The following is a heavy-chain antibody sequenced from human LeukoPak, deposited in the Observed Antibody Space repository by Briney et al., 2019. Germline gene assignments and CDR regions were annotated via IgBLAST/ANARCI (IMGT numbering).Heavy chain of an antibody. CDR1: VFTLSSST. CDR2: ISSSSSPI. CDR3: ARDLVRYFDY. Sequence: GGSLRLSCAASVFTLSSSTINCVRQAPGKGVGWVSYISSSSSPIYYADSVQGRFTISRDNAKNSQYLQMNSLRDEYTAVYYCARDLVRYFDYWGQGTLVTVSS. D-gene: IGHD4/OR15-4a*01. J-gene: IGHJ4*02. V-gene: IGHV3-48*02.